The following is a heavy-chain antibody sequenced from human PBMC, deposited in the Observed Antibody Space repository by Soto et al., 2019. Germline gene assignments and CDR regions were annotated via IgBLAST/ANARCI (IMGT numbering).Heavy chain of an antibody. CDR1: GYTFTSYY. V-gene: IGHV1-46*01. J-gene: IGHJ5*02. D-gene: IGHD6-19*01. Sequence: ASVKVSCKASGYTFTSYYMHWVRQAPGQGLEWMGIISPSGGSTSYAQKFQGRVTMTRDTSTSTVYMELSSLRSEDTAVYYCARDATVAGTKGWFDPWGQGTLVTVSS. CDR3: ARDATVAGTKGWFDP. CDR2: ISPSGGST.